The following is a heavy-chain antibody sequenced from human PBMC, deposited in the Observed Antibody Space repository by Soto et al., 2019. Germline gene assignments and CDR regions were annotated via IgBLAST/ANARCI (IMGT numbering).Heavy chain of an antibody. J-gene: IGHJ4*02. CDR1: GFTFSSYG. D-gene: IGHD3-22*01. CDR2: ISYDGSNK. V-gene: IGHV3-30*18. Sequence: PGGSLRLSCAASGFTFSSYGMHWVRQAPGKGLEWVAVISYDGSNKYYADSVKGRFTISRDNSKNTLYLQMNSLRAEDTAVYYCAKDYALRPYYYDSSGYQDYWGQGTLVTVSS. CDR3: AKDYALRPYYYDSSGYQDY.